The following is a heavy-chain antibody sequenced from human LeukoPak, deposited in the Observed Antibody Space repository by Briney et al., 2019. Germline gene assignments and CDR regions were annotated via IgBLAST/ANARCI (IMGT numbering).Heavy chain of an antibody. CDR3: ARSFAYYYDSSGYYLPDAFGI. CDR1: GYTFTSYG. D-gene: IGHD3-22*01. V-gene: IGHV1-18*01. Sequence: ASVKLSCKASGYTFTSYGISWVRQAPGQGLELTGWISAYNGNTNYSQKLQGRVTMTTDTSTSTAYMELRSLRSDDTAVYYCARSFAYYYDSSGYYLPDAFGIWGQGTMVTVSS. J-gene: IGHJ3*02. CDR2: ISAYNGNT.